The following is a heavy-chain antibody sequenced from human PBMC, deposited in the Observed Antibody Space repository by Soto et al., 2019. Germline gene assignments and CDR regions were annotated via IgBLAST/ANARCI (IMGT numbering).Heavy chain of an antibody. CDR1: GYDFSTHW. CDR3: ARLFTDAGFWDYFHY. CDR2: IYPSDSDT. Sequence: LGESLKISCKASGYDFSTHWIGWVRHMPGKGLQWMAIIYPSDSDTKYSPSFQGHVTISVDKSISTAYLQWSGLQASDSAKYYCARLFTDAGFWDYFHYWGPGTLVSFSS. D-gene: IGHD3-16*01. J-gene: IGHJ4*02. V-gene: IGHV5-51*01.